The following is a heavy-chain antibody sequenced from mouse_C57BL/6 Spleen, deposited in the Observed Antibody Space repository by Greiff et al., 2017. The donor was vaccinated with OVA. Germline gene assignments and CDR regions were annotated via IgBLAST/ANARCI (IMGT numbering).Heavy chain of an antibody. CDR2: IYPGDGDT. CDR3: ARTYYYEYYAMDY. J-gene: IGHJ4*01. V-gene: IGHV1-80*01. Sequence: QVQLQQSGAELVKPGASVKISCKASGYAFSSYWMNWVKQRPGKGLEWIGQIYPGDGDTNYNGKFKGKATLTADKSSSTAYMQLRSLTSEDSAVYFCARTYYYEYYAMDYWGQGTSVTVSS. CDR1: GYAFSSYW. D-gene: IGHD1-1*01.